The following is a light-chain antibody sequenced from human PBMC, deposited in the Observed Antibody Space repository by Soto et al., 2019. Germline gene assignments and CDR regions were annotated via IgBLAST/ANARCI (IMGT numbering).Light chain of an antibody. V-gene: IGLV2-11*01. CDR1: RSDIGGYKY. J-gene: IGLJ2*01. CDR2: EVS. CDR3: CSYAGSYAL. Sequence: QSALTQPASVSGSPGQSITIACTGTRSDIGGYKYVSWFQQHPGKAPKVMIYEVSERPSGVPGRFSGSKSGNTASLTISGLQAEDEADYYCCSYAGSYALFGGGTQLTVL.